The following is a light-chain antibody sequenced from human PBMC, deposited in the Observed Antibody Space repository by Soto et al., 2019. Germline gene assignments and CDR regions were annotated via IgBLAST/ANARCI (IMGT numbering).Light chain of an antibody. CDR2: DAS. V-gene: IGKV1-33*01. CDR1: QDITNY. Sequence: DIQMTQSPSSLTASVGDSVTITCQASQDITNYLNLYQQKPGKAPKLLIYDASNLEPGFPPRFSGRGSGADFTFSISSLQPEDIATYYCQQYDDIPPTFGQGTRLEI. CDR3: QQYDDIPPT. J-gene: IGKJ5*01.